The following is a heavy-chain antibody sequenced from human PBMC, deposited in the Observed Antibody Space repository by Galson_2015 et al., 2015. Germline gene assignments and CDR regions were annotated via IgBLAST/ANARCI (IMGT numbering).Heavy chain of an antibody. Sequence: SVKVSCKASGGTLSSYAISWVRQAPGQGLEWMGGIIPIFGTANYAQKFQGRVTITADESTSTAYMELSSLRSEDAAVYYCARVGRGTYYYYGMDVWGQGTTVTVSS. V-gene: IGHV1-69*13. CDR3: ARVGRGTYYYYGMDV. D-gene: IGHD1-1*01. CDR2: IIPIFGTA. CDR1: GGTLSSYA. J-gene: IGHJ6*02.